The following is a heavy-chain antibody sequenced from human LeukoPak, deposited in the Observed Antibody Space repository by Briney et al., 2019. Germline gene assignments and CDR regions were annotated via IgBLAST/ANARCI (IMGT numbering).Heavy chain of an antibody. J-gene: IGHJ4*02. CDR2: LSGSGGNT. D-gene: IGHD2-2*01. CDR1: GFTFSTYV. V-gene: IGHV3-23*01. CDR3: AKVASLCTSTSCVRGGFDY. Sequence: GGSLRLSCAASGFTFSTYVMSWVRQAPGKGLEWVSALSGSGGNTYYADSVKGRFTISRDNSKNTLYLQMNSLTAEDTAKYYCAKVASLCTSTSCVRGGFDYWGQGTLVTVSS.